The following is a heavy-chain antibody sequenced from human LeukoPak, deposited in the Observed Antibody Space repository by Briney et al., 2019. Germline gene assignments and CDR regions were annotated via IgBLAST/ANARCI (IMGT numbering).Heavy chain of an antibody. Sequence: PGGSLRLSCAASGFTFSSYAMSWVRQAPGKGLEWVSAISGSGGSTYYADSVKGRFTISRDNSKNTLYLQMNSLRAEDTAVYYCAEDLRGSEYLYYFDYWGQGTLVTVSS. CDR1: GFTFSSYA. D-gene: IGHD3-10*01. V-gene: IGHV3-23*01. CDR2: ISGSGGST. J-gene: IGHJ4*02. CDR3: AEDLRGSEYLYYFDY.